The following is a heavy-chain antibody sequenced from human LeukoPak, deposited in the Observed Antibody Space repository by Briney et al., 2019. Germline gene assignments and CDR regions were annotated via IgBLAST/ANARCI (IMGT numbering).Heavy chain of an antibody. D-gene: IGHD3-3*01. CDR3: ARGKGSGWSGYLAYYYYMDV. Sequence: MSSETLSLTCTVSGGSISSSSYYWGWLRQPPGKVLEWIGSIYYSGSTYYNPSLKSRVTISVDTSKNQFSLKLSSVTAADTAVYYCARGKGSGWSGYLAYYYYMDVWGKGTTVTVSS. V-gene: IGHV4-39*07. J-gene: IGHJ6*03. CDR1: GGSISSSSYY. CDR2: IYYSGST.